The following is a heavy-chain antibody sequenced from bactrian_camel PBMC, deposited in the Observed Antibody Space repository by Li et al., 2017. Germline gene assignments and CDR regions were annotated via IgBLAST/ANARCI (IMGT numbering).Heavy chain of an antibody. V-gene: IGHV3S10*01. CDR2: LVSEETT. D-gene: IGHD6*01. J-gene: IGHJ4*01. CDR3: VRDLYGGSWYFSRY. CDR1: GFSISDST. Sequence: VQLVESGGGLVQPGGSLRLSCAASGFSISDSTMSWVRQAPGKGLEWVSMLVSEETTYYADSMKGRFTISRNNAKNTVYMQMNSLKPEDTAVYYCVRDLYGGSWYFSRYWGQGTQVTVS.